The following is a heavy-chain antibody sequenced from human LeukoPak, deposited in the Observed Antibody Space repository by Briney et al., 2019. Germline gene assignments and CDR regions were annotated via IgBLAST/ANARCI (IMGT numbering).Heavy chain of an antibody. V-gene: IGHV4-59*01. CDR1: GGSISSYY. Sequence: SETLSLTCTVSGGSISSYYWSWIRQPPGKGLEWIGYIYYSGSTNYNPSLKSRVTISVDTSKNQFSLKLSSVTAADTAVYYCARTDFWSGYGYDYWGQGTLVTVSS. J-gene: IGHJ4*02. D-gene: IGHD3-3*01. CDR2: IYYSGST. CDR3: ARTDFWSGYGYDY.